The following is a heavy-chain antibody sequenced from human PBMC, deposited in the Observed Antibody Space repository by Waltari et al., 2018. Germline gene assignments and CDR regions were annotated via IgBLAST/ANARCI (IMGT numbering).Heavy chain of an antibody. CDR2: IWYDGSNK. CDR3: ARDGYYYDSSGSVDY. D-gene: IGHD3-22*01. J-gene: IGHJ4*02. Sequence: QVQLVESGGGVVQPGRSLRLSCAASGFTFSSYGIHWFPQAPGKGLEWVAVIWYDGSNKYYADSVKGRFTISRDNSKNTLYLQMNSLRAEDTAVYYCARDGYYYDSSGSVDYWGQGTLVTVSS. V-gene: IGHV3-33*01. CDR1: GFTFSSYG.